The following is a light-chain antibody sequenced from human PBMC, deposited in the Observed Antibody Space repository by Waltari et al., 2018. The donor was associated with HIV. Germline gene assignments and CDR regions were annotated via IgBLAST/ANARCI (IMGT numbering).Light chain of an antibody. J-gene: IGLJ2*01. CDR1: SDNVGNQG. V-gene: IGLV10-54*04. Sequence: QAGLTQPPSVSKGLRQTATLTCTGNSDNVGNQGATWLQQHQGHPPKLLFYGNNNRRSGISEGFSASRSGNTASLTITGLQPEDEADYFCSAWDRSLSAVVFGGGTTLIV. CDR3: SAWDRSLSAVV. CDR2: GNN.